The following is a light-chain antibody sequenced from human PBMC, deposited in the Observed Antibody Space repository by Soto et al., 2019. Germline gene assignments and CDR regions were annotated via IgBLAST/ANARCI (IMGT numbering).Light chain of an antibody. V-gene: IGLV1-44*01. CDR2: SNN. J-gene: IGLJ1*01. CDR1: SSNIGSNT. CDR3: AAWDDSLNGYV. Sequence: QPVLTQPPSASGTPEQRVTISCSGSSSNIGSNTVNWYQQLPGTAPKLLIYSNNQRPSGVPDRFSGSKSGTSASLAISGLQSEDEADYYCAAWDDSLNGYVFGTGTKVTVL.